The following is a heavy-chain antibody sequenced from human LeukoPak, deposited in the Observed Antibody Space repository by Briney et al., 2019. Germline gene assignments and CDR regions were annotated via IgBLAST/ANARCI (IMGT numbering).Heavy chain of an antibody. V-gene: IGHV1-69*04. D-gene: IGHD6-13*01. Sequence: ASVKVSCKASGGTFSSYAISWVRQAPGQGLEWMGRIIPILGIANYAQKFQGRVTITADKSTSTAYMELSSLRSEDTAVYYCARSPAAGTKNWFDPWGQGTLVTVSS. CDR3: ARSPAAGTKNWFDP. J-gene: IGHJ5*02. CDR1: GGTFSSYA. CDR2: IIPILGIA.